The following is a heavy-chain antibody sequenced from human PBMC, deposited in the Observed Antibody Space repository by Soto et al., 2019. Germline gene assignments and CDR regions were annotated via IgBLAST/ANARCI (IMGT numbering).Heavy chain of an antibody. D-gene: IGHD2-8*01. CDR1: GYSFSSYA. J-gene: IGHJ3*02. Sequence: ASVKVSCKASGYSFSSYAMHWVRQAPGQSLEWMGWINAGNANTRYSQMFQGRLTITRDTSASTAYMELSSLKSEDTAVYYCARAFYYYTNNDAFDIWGRGTMVTVSS. CDR3: ARAFYYYTNNDAFDI. CDR2: INAGNANT. V-gene: IGHV1-3*01.